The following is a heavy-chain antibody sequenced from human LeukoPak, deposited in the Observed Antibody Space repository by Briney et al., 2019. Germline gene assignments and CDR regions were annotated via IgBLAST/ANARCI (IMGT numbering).Heavy chain of an antibody. CDR1: GFTFSSLE. CDR2: ISSSGSTI. J-gene: IGHJ3*02. V-gene: IGHV3-48*03. CDR3: ARESGYYYEDAFDI. Sequence: GGSLRLSCAASGFTFSSLEMNWVRQAPGKGLEWVSYISSSGSTIYYADSVKGRFTSSRDNAKNSPYLQMNSLRAEDTAVYYCARESGYYYEDAFDIWGQGTMVTVSS. D-gene: IGHD3-22*01.